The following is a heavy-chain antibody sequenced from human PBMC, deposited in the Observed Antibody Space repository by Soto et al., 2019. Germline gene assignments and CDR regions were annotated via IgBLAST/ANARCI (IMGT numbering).Heavy chain of an antibody. V-gene: IGHV3-21*01. CDR3: ARDSGRSSDYYGMDV. Sequence: GWSLRLSCASSVFIFTSYSMNWVRQAPGKGLEWVSSISSSSSYIYYADSVKGRFTISRDNAKNSLYLQMSSLRAEDTAVYYCARDSGRSSDYYGMDVWGQGTTVSVSS. D-gene: IGHD5-12*01. CDR1: VFIFTSYS. CDR2: ISSSSSYI. J-gene: IGHJ6*02.